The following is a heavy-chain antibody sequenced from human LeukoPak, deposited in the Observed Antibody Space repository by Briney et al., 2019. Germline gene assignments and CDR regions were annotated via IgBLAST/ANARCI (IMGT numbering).Heavy chain of an antibody. D-gene: IGHD3-10*01. V-gene: IGHV1-2*04. CDR2: INPNSGGT. CDR1: GYTFTSYA. CDR3: ARVTRFGESPFDY. J-gene: IGHJ4*02. Sequence: ASVKVSCKASGYTFTSYAMNWVRQAPGQGLEWMGWINPNSGGTNYAQKFQGWVTMTRDTSISTAYMELSRLRSDDTAVYYCARVTRFGESPFDYWGQGTLVTVSS.